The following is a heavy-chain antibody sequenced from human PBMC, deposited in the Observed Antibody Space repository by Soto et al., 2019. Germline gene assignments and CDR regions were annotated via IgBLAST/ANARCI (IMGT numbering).Heavy chain of an antibody. D-gene: IGHD2-15*01. J-gene: IGHJ5*01. CDR3: ASVSCCSDGSGAFDS. Sequence: SETLSLTCTVSGGSLSGNYWSWILQPPGKGLEWIGYIYYTGITNYNLSLKSHVTISLDTSKNQFSLKLTSVTAADTAVYYCASVSCCSDGSGAFDSRGQRTPVTVS. CDR2: IYYTGIT. CDR1: GGSLSGNY. V-gene: IGHV4-59*01.